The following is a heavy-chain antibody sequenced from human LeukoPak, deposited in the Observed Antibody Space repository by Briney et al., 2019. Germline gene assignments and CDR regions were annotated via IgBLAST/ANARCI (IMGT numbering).Heavy chain of an antibody. D-gene: IGHD2-21*02. CDR1: GFTFSSYG. CDR2: INYDGSEK. Sequence: PGGSLRLSCAASGFTFSSYGMHWVRQAPGKGLEWMANINYDGSEKYYVDSVKGRFTISRDNAKNSLYLQMNSLRVEDTAVYYCGRSEVTIPNSYWGQGTLVTVSS. J-gene: IGHJ4*02. V-gene: IGHV3-7*01. CDR3: GRSEVTIPNSY.